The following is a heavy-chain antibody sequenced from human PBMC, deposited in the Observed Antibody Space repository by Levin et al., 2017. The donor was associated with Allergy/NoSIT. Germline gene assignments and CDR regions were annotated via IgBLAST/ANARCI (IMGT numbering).Heavy chain of an antibody. V-gene: IGHV3-73*01. Sequence: LSLTCAASGFIFSGSAMHWVRQASGRGLEWVGRIRTNADAYATTYAGSVRGRFTISRDDSKNTAYLEMNNLKIEDTAVYHCVRHAGTGGSSIDYWGQGTPVTVSS. CDR2: IRTNADAYAT. J-gene: IGHJ4*02. CDR3: VRHAGTGGSSIDY. D-gene: IGHD4-23*01. CDR1: GFIFSGSA.